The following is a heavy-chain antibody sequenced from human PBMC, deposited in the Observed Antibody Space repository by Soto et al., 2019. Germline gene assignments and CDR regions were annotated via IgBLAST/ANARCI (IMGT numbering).Heavy chain of an antibody. CDR2: MNPNSGNT. J-gene: IGHJ6*02. V-gene: IGHV1-8*01. Sequence: ASVKVSCKASGYTFTSYDINWVRQATGLGLEWMGWMNPNSGNTAYAQKFQGRVTMTRDTSTSTVYMELSSLRSEDTAVYYCARDRRHYDFWSGYYTGQDYYYYGMDVWGQGTTVTVSS. D-gene: IGHD3-3*01. CDR3: ARDRRHYDFWSGYYTGQDYYYYGMDV. CDR1: GYTFTSYD.